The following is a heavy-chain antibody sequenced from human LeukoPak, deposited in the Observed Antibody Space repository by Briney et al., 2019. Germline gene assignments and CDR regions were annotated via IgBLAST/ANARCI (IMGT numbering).Heavy chain of an antibody. CDR2: IYNSWST. V-gene: IGHV4-4*07. CDR3: ARAGYGSGSSYNPGALDP. J-gene: IGHJ5*02. CDR1: GGPISSYY. Sequence: PSETLSLTCTVSGGPISSYYWSWMRQPAGKGLEWIGRIYNSWSTNYNPTLKSRVTMSVDSSKDQFSLNLSSVTAADTAVYYCARAGYGSGSSYNPGALDPWGQGTLVTVSS. D-gene: IGHD3-10*01.